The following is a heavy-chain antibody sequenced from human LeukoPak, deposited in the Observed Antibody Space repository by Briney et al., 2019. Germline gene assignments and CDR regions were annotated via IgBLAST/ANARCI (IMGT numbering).Heavy chain of an antibody. CDR2: IYYSGST. CDR3: ARVDRYDFYFDY. J-gene: IGHJ4*02. D-gene: IGHD3-3*01. V-gene: IGHV4-39*07. CDR1: GGSISSSSYY. Sequence: SETLSLTCTVSGGSISSSSYYWGWIRQPPGKGLEWIGSIYYSGSTYYNPSLKSRVTISVDTSKNQFSLKLSSVTAADTAVYYCARVDRYDFYFDYWGQGTLVTVSS.